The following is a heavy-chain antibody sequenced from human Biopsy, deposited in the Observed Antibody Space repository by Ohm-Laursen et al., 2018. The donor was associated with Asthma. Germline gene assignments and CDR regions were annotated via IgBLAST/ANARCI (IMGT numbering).Heavy chain of an antibody. D-gene: IGHD3-3*01. CDR3: ARDVMEWYLPAFDF. CDR1: GSTFRSYA. CDR2: GGSYYDGGLK. J-gene: IGHJ4*02. V-gene: IGHV3-30-3*01. Sequence: SLRLSCAASGSTFRSYAMHWVRQAPGKGLEWVAVGGSYYDGGLKYYADSVNGRFTVSRDDSKNTLYLQINSLRPDDTAVYYCARDVMEWYLPAFDFWGQGTLVTVSS.